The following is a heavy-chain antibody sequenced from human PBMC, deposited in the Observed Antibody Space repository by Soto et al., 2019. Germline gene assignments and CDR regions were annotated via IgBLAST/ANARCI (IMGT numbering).Heavy chain of an antibody. D-gene: IGHD3-10*01. CDR2: INAGNGNT. V-gene: IGHV1-3*01. CDR1: GYTFTSYA. Sequence: ASVKVSCKASGYTFTSYAMHWVRQAPGQRLEWMGWINAGNGNTKYSQKFQGRVTITRDTSASTAYMELSSLRSEDTAVYYCASQSYYGSGSYSNFDYWGQGTLVTVSS. CDR3: ASQSYYGSGSYSNFDY. J-gene: IGHJ4*02.